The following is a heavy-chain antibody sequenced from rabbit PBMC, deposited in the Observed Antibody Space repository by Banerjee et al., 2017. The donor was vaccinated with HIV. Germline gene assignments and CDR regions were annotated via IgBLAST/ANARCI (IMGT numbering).Heavy chain of an antibody. CDR2: IYGGSSTNT. Sequence: QSLEESGGDLVKPGASLTLTCTASGFSFSSSYWICWVRQAPGKGLEWIACIYGGSSTNTYYASWAKGRFTISKTSSTTVTLQMTSLTAADTATYFCARESYYTDVYAGYAYDKLDLWGQGTLVTVS. CDR3: ARESYYTDVYAGYAYDKLDL. D-gene: IGHD6-1*01. J-gene: IGHJ4*01. V-gene: IGHV1S40*01. CDR1: GFSFSSSYW.